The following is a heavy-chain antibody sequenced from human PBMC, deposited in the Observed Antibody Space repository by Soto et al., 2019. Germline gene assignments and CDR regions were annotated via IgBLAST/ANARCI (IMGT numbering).Heavy chain of an antibody. V-gene: IGHV1-18*01. J-gene: IGHJ6*02. D-gene: IGHD5-18*01. CDR1: GYTFIDYG. CDR2: ISGYTINT. Sequence: QVQLVQSGAEVKKPGASVKVSCKASGYTFIDYGISWVRQAPGQGLEWMGWISGYTINTKYAQKVQGRVTMTTDTSTSTAYVELRSLRSDDTAVYYCARDIVDTAMVLDYYGMDVWGQGTTVTVSS. CDR3: ARDIVDTAMVLDYYGMDV.